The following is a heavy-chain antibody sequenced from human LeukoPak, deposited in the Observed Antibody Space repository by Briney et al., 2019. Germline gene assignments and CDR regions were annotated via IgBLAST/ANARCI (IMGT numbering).Heavy chain of an antibody. D-gene: IGHD3-10*01. CDR2: IIPIFGTA. J-gene: IGHJ5*02. CDR1: GGTFSSYA. V-gene: IGHV1-69*01. Sequence: SVKVSCKASGGTFSSYAISWVRQAPGQGLEWMGGIIPIFGTANYAQKFQGRVTITADESTSTAYMELSSLRSEDTAVYYCARDVGTPDGFGGLSADPWGQGTLVTVSS. CDR3: ARDVGTPDGFGGLSADP.